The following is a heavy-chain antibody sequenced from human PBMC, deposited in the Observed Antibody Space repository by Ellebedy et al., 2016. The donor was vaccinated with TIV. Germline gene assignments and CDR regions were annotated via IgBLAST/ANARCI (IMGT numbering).Heavy chain of an antibody. CDR3: ARKSTKDAFDI. CDR1: GGAIGVYY. V-gene: IGHV4-59*08. D-gene: IGHD2-2*01. J-gene: IGHJ3*02. Sequence: SETLSLTCSVSGGAIGVYYWNWVRQPPGKGLEWIGHVYYSGSTIYNPSLKSRVTISVDTSKNQFSLKLTSLTAADTALYYCARKSTKDAFDIWGRGTMVTVSS. CDR2: VYYSGST.